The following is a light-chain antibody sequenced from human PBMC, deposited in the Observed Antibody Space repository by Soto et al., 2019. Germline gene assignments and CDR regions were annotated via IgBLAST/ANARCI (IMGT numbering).Light chain of an antibody. Sequence: DIVMTQSPDSLAVSLDERATFNCKSSQSVLSSSNSRNYLAWYQQKPRQPPKLLIYWASTRESGVPDRFSGSGSGTDFTLTISNLQAEDVAVYYCQQYYSSPPTFGQGTKVEIK. CDR1: QSVLSSSNSRNY. CDR2: WAS. J-gene: IGKJ1*01. CDR3: QQYYSSPPT. V-gene: IGKV4-1*01.